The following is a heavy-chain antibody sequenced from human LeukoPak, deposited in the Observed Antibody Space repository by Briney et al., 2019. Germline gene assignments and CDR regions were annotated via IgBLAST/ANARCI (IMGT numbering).Heavy chain of an antibody. D-gene: IGHD6-13*01. CDR1: GGTFSSHA. Sequence: SVKVSCKASGGTFSSHAISWVRQAPGQGLEWMGGIIPIFGTANYAQKFQGRVTITTDESTSTAYMELSSLRSEDTAVYYCAGDGIAAAGNWFDPWGQGTLVTVSS. CDR2: IIPIFGTA. CDR3: AGDGIAAAGNWFDP. J-gene: IGHJ5*02. V-gene: IGHV1-69*05.